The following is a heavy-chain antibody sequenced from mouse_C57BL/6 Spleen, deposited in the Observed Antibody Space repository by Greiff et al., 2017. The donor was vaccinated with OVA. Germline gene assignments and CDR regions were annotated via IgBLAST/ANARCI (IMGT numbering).Heavy chain of an antibody. CDR1: SYAFSSSW. CDR2: IYPGDGDT. J-gene: IGHJ2*01. CDR3: ARGGDVDYFDD. V-gene: IGHV1-82*01. Sequence: VKLQQSGPELVKPGASVKISCKASSYAFSSSWMNWVKQRPGQGLEWIGRIYPGDGDTHYNGKFKGKATLPADQSSSPAYMQLSRLTSEYSAVYVCARGGDVDYFDDWGQGTTLTVSS.